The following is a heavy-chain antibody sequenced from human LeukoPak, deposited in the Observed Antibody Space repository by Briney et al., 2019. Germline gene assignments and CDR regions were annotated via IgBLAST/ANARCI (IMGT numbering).Heavy chain of an antibody. CDR2: ISSNGGST. Sequence: SGGSLRLSCSASGFTFSSYAMHWVRQAPGKGLEYVSAISSNGGSTYYADSVKGRFTISRDNSKNTLYLQMNSLRAEDTAVYYCARDLEDIVATTPFDYWGQGTLVTVSS. V-gene: IGHV3-64*04. CDR3: ARDLEDIVATTPFDY. J-gene: IGHJ4*02. D-gene: IGHD5-12*01. CDR1: GFTFSSYA.